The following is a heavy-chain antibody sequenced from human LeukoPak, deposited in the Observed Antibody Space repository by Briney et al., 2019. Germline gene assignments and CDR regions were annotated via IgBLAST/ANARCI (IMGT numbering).Heavy chain of an antibody. D-gene: IGHD3-10*01. CDR1: GGSISSYY. Sequence: PSETLSLTCTVSGGSISSYYWSWVRQPPGKGLEWIGSIYHSGRTFYNPSLKSRVTISVDTSKNQFSLKLTSVTAADTAVVDCARAEGEIYYRKGSNNWFDPWGQGTLVTVSS. V-gene: IGHV4-38-2*02. CDR2: IYHSGRT. CDR3: ARAEGEIYYRKGSNNWFDP. J-gene: IGHJ5*02.